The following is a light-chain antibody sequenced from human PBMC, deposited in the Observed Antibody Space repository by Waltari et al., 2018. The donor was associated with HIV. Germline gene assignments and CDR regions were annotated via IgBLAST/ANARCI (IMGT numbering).Light chain of an antibody. V-gene: IGLV4-69*01. Sequence: KLTCTLSSGHSSYAIAWHQQQPEKGPRYLMKLNSDGSHSKGDGIPDRFSGSSSGAERSLTISSLQSEDEADYYCQTWGTGVFGGGTKLTVL. J-gene: IGLJ3*02. CDR1: SGHSSYA. CDR2: LNSDGSH. CDR3: QTWGTGV.